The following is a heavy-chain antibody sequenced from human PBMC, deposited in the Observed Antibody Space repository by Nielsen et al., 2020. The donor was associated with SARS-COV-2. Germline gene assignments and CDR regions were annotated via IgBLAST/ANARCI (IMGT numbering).Heavy chain of an antibody. Sequence: SETLSLTCAVSGDSVSSHDWWTWVRQSPGKGLEWIGEVSHSGSTNYNPSLKSRVTLSMDKSKNQFSLRLTSVSAADTAVYFCARGDLEVVPSPLLGLGPIFYYFCLDVWGKGTTVIVSS. CDR3: ARGDLEVVPSPLLGLGPIFYYFCLDV. V-gene: IGHV4-4*02. CDR1: GDSVSSHDW. D-gene: IGHD2-2*02. CDR2: VSHSGST. J-gene: IGHJ6*03.